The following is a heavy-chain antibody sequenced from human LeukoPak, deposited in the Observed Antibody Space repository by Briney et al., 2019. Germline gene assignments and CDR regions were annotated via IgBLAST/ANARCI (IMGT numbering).Heavy chain of an antibody. CDR2: IWYDGSNK. Sequence: GGSLRLSCAASGFTFSSYGMHWVRQAPGKGLEWVAVIWYDGSNKYYADSVKGRFTISRDNSMNTLYLHMNSLRAEDTAVYYCAREQGTSAAGGAKGRFDNWVQGTPVTVSS. D-gene: IGHD6-13*01. CDR1: GFTFSSYG. V-gene: IGHV3-33*01. J-gene: IGHJ4*02. CDR3: AREQGTSAAGGAKGRFDN.